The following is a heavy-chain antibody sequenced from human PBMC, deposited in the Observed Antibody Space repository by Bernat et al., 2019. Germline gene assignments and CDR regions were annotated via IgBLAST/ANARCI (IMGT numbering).Heavy chain of an antibody. CDR2: IWYDGSNK. J-gene: IGHJ4*02. CDR3: AREVRDYYDSSGSVDY. Sequence: QVQLVESGGGVVQPGRSLRLSCAASGFTFSSYGMHWVRQAPGKGLEWVAAIWYDGSNKYYADSVKGRFTISRDNSKNTLYLQMNSLRAEDTAVYYCAREVRDYYDSSGSVDYWGQGTLVTVSS. V-gene: IGHV3-33*01. CDR1: GFTFSSYG. D-gene: IGHD3-22*01.